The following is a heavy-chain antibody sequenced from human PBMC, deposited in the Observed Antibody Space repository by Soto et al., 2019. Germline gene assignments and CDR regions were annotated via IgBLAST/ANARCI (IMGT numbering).Heavy chain of an antibody. D-gene: IGHD3-3*01. V-gene: IGHV3-49*03. CDR1: GFTFGDYA. Sequence: GGSLRLSCTASGFTFGDYAMSWFRQAPGKGLEWVGFIRSKAYGGTTEYAASVKGRFTISRDDSKSIAYLQMNSLKTEDTAVYYCTRAILEWLLDPGKFVYWGPGTLVNVSS. CDR3: TRAILEWLLDPGKFVY. CDR2: IRSKAYGGTT. J-gene: IGHJ4*02.